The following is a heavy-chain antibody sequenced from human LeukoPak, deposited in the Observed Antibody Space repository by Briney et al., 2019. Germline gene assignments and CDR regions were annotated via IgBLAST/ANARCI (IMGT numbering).Heavy chain of an antibody. CDR2: INQDGSEK. J-gene: IGHJ4*02. D-gene: IGHD6-19*01. CDR1: GFTFSSYP. CDR3: ARDTAGNDY. V-gene: IGHV3-7*01. Sequence: GGSLRLSCAASGFTFSSYPMNWVRQAPGKGLEWVANINQDGSEKYYVDSVKGRFTISRDNAKNSLYLQVTSLRDEDTAVYYCARDTAGNDYWGQGTLVTVSS.